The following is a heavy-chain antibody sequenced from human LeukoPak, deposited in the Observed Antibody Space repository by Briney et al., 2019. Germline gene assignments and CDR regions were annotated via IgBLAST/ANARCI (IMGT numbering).Heavy chain of an antibody. CDR2: IYTRGST. CDR3: ARGRYCSADICSGGYAFDI. J-gene: IGHJ3*02. Sequence: SETLSLTCTVSVGSLNNYYWSWIRQPAAKGLEWIGRIYTRGSTNYNPSLKSRVTMSVDPSKNQFSLKLSSVTAADTAVYYCARGRYCSADICSGGYAFDIWGQGTMVSVSS. CDR1: VGSLNNYY. D-gene: IGHD2-15*01. V-gene: IGHV4-4*07.